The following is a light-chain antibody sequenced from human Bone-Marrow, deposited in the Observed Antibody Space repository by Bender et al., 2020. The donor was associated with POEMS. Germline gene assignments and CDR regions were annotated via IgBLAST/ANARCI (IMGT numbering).Light chain of an antibody. CDR3: CSYAGSNTWV. CDR1: SSDVGSYDY. J-gene: IGLJ3*02. V-gene: IGLV2-5*01. CDR2: NVN. Sequence: QSALIQPPSVSGSPGQSVTISCTGTSSDVGSYDYVSWYQQHPGTVPKPMIYNVNTQPSGVPDRFSGSKSDNTASLTVSGLQAEDEADYYCCSYAGSNTWVFGGGTKVTVL.